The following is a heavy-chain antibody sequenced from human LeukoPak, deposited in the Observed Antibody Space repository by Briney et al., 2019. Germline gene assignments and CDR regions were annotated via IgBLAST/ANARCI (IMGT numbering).Heavy chain of an antibody. CDR1: GGSISSGDYY. V-gene: IGHV4-30-4*01. Sequence: SETLSLTCTVSGGSISSGDYYWSWIRQPPGKGLEWIGYIYYSGSTYYNPSLKSRVTISVGTSKNQFSLKLSSVTAADTAVYYCARGLDYDYVWGSSHDFNYWGQGTLVTVSS. D-gene: IGHD3-16*01. J-gene: IGHJ4*02. CDR3: ARGLDYDYVWGSSHDFNY. CDR2: IYYSGST.